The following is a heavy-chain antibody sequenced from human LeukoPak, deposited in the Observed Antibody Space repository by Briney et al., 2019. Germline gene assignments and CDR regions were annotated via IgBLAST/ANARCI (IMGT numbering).Heavy chain of an antibody. CDR3: ARDLDWGAFDA. D-gene: IGHD3-9*01. CDR1: GFMFSNYA. Sequence: PGGSLRLSCVASGFMFSNYAMHWVRQAPGKGLEWVAVISYDGNLKHYADSVQGRFTISRDNSKNTVSLHMNSLRAEDTALYYCARDLDWGAFDAWGQGTLVTVSS. CDR2: ISYDGNLK. J-gene: IGHJ5*02. V-gene: IGHV3-30*03.